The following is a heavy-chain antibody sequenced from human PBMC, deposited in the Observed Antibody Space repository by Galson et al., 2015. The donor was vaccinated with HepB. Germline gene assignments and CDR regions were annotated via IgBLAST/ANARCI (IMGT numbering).Heavy chain of an antibody. J-gene: IGHJ4*02. D-gene: IGHD6-13*01. V-gene: IGHV3-23*01. CDR2: IGGSGVGR. CDR3: AREGSTWYFDY. Sequence: SLRLSCAASGFTFSSYAMTWVRQAPGKGLEWVSGIGGSGVGRYYADSVKGRFTISRDNSKNTLYLQMNSLRGEDTAVYFCAREGSTWYFDYWGQGTLITVSS. CDR1: GFTFSSYA.